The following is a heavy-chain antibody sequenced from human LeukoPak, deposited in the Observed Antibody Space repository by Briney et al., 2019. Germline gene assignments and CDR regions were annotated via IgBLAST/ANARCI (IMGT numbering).Heavy chain of an antibody. J-gene: IGHJ4*02. D-gene: IGHD3-22*01. CDR2: FYYSGSA. CDR3: ARDMWLTSF. Sequence: SETLSLTCTVSGVSISSHYWSWIRQPPGRELEWIGYFYYSGSANYNPSLKSRVTMSVDTSKNQFSLKLSSVTAADTAVYYCARDMWLTSFWGQGTLVTVSS. CDR1: GVSISSHY. V-gene: IGHV4-59*11.